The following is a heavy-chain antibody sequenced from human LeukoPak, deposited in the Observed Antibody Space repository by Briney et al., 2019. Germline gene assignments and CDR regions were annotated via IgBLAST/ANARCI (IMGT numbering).Heavy chain of an antibody. J-gene: IGHJ4*02. CDR1: GFDFNDNF. CDR2: IYASGGA. Sequence: GGSARLSCVASGFDFNDNFMIWVRQAPGQGLEWISIIYASGGAYHAESVRGRFSAFRDTSKNTIFLQMNKLTVGDTAMYYCVRRHDYWGQGTLVTVSS. CDR3: VRRHDY. V-gene: IGHV3-53*01.